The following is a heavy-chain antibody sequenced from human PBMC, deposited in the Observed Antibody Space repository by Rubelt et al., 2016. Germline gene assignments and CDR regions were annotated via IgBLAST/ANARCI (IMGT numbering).Heavy chain of an antibody. CDR3: ARRYCSSTTCLDAFDI. CDR2: IWYDGSSK. CDR1: GFTFNNYG. J-gene: IGHJ3*02. D-gene: IGHD2-2*01. V-gene: IGHV3-33*01. Sequence: PGGSLRLSCAASGFTFNNYGMHWVRQAPGKGLEWVSLIWYDGSSKYYADSVKGRFIISRDNSKNTLYLQLNSLRAEHTAVYYCARRYCSSTTCLDAFDIWGQGTMVTVSS.